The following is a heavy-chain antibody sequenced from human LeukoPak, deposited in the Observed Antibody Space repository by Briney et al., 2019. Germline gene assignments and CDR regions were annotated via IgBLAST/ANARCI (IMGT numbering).Heavy chain of an antibody. CDR3: ARAAPYYYYYVDV. V-gene: IGHV4-59*11. CDR2: IYNSGST. Sequence: SETLSLTCTVSGGSISDHYWTWIRQPPGKGPEWIGYIYNSGSTNTNPSLKSRVTISVDTSKNQLSLKLSSVTAADTAVYYCARAAPYYYYYVDVWGKGTTVTVSS. J-gene: IGHJ6*03. CDR1: GGSISDHY.